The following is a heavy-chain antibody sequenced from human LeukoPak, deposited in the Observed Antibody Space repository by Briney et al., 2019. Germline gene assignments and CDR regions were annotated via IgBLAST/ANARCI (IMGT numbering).Heavy chain of an antibody. Sequence: GGSLRLSCAASGFTFSHYTMNWVRQAPGKGLEWVSSISGSSIYIYYADSVKGRFTLSRDNAKNSLYLQMNSLRAEDTAVYYCARAFKQWLVHYYYYMDVWGKGTTVTISS. CDR3: ARAFKQWLVHYYYYMDV. CDR1: GFTFSHYT. CDR2: ISGSSIYI. D-gene: IGHD6-19*01. V-gene: IGHV3-21*04. J-gene: IGHJ6*03.